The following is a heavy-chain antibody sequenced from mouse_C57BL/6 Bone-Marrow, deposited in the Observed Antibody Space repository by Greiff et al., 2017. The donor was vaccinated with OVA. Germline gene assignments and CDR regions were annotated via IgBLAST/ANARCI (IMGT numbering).Heavy chain of an antibody. V-gene: IGHV1-58*01. D-gene: IGHD2-3*01. CDR1: GYTFTSYG. J-gene: IGHJ3*01. CDR3: ARGDGYYAWFAY. Sequence: LMRPGSSVKMSCKTSGYTFTSYGINWVKQRPGQGLEWIGYIYIGNGYTAYNEKFKGKATLTSDTSSSTAYMQLSSLTSEDSAIYFCARGDGYYAWFAYWGQGTLVTVSA. CDR2: IYIGNGYT.